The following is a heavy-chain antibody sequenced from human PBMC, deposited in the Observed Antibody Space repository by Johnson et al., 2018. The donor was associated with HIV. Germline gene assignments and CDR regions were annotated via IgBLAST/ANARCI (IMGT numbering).Heavy chain of an antibody. D-gene: IGHD1-1*01. CDR1: GFTFNNYA. V-gene: IGHV3-23*04. CDR2: ISGSGNSR. J-gene: IGHJ3*01. CDR3: AKNEATIDAFDV. Sequence: VQLVESGGGLVQPGGSLRLSCAVSGFTFNNYAMSWVRQAPGKGLEWVSGISGSGNSRYYADSVRGRFTVSRDNSKNIMFLQMNGLRAEDTAIYFCAKNEATIDAFDVWGQGTMVTVSS.